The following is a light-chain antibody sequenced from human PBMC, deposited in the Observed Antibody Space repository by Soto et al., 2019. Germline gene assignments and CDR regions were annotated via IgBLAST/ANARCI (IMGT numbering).Light chain of an antibody. CDR2: WAS. J-gene: IGKJ4*01. Sequence: DIVMTQSPDSLSASLGERATTNCKASQSLLHNSNNENHLAWYQQKPGQPPKLLISWASTRESGVPDRFTGSGSETDVSLTISGLQAEDVAVYYCHQYYSIPLTFGGGTKVEI. CDR3: HQYYSIPLT. CDR1: QSLLHNSNNENH. V-gene: IGKV4-1*01.